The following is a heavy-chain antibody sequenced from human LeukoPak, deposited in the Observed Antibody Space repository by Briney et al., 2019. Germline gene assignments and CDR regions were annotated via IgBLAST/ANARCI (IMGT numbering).Heavy chain of an antibody. J-gene: IGHJ4*02. Sequence: GGSLRLSCAASGFTFSSYAMSWVRQAPGKWRERVSAISGSDGSTYYADSVKGRFTISRDNSKNTLYLQMDSLRAEDTAVYYCATAYYYDGSGYYYPADYWGQGTLVTVSS. CDR2: ISGSDGST. D-gene: IGHD3-22*01. V-gene: IGHV3-23*01. CDR3: ATAYYYDGSGYYYPADY. CDR1: GFTFSSYA.